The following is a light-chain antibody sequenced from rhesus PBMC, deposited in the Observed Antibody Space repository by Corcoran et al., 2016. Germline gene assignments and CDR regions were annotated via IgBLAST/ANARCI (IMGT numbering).Light chain of an antibody. Sequence: QAALTQPRSVSGSPGQSVTISCTGASSDIGSYNYVSWYQQHPGTAPKLMISEVSKRPSGVSDRFSGSKSGNTASLTISGLQAEDEADYYCSSYTVSNTYIFGAGTRITVL. CDR1: SSDIGSYNY. V-gene: IGLV2-32*02. J-gene: IGLJ1*01. CDR2: EVS. CDR3: SSYTVSNTYI.